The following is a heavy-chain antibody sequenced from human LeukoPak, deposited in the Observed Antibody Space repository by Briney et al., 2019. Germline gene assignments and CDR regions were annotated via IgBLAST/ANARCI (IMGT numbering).Heavy chain of an antibody. D-gene: IGHD2-2*01. V-gene: IGHV4-59*01. CDR3: ARAPRYCSSTSCYHDAFDI. Sequence: SETLSLTCTVSGGSISSYYWSWIRQPPGKGLEWIGYIYYSGSTNYNPSLKSRVTIPVDTSKNQFSLKLSSVTAADTAVYYCARAPRYCSSTSCYHDAFDIWGQGTMVTVSS. CDR1: GGSISSYY. J-gene: IGHJ3*02. CDR2: IYYSGST.